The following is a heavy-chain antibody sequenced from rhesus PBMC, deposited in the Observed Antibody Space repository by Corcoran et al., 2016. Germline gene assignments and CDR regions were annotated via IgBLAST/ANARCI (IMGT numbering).Heavy chain of an antibody. CDR1: GGSGSSSNW. CDR2: ISGSGGST. J-gene: IGHJ4*01. Sequence: QLQLQESGPGLVKPSETLSLTCAVSGGSGSSSNWWSWSRQPPGKGLEWIGRISGSGGSTSYHPSLTSRVTISPDTSKNQFSLKVSSVTAADTAVYYCARRNWNYRYFDYWGQGVLVTVSS. CDR3: ARRNWNYRYFDY. V-gene: IGHV4-57*01. D-gene: IGHD1-26*01.